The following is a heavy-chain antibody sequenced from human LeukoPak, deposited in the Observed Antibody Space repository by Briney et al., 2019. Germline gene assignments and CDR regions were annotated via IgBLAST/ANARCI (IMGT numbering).Heavy chain of an antibody. CDR2: IYYSGST. Sequence: SETLSLTCTVSGGSISSYYWSWIRQPPGKGLEWIGYIYYSGSTNYNPSLKSRVTISVDTSKNRFSLKLSSVTAADTAVYYCARGLGFWSGYYSFWFDPWGQGTLVTVSS. V-gene: IGHV4-59*01. D-gene: IGHD3-3*01. CDR3: ARGLGFWSGYYSFWFDP. CDR1: GGSISSYY. J-gene: IGHJ5*02.